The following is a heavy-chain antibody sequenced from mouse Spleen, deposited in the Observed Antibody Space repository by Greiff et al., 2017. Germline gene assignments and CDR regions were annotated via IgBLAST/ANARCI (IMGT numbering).Heavy chain of an antibody. Sequence: QVTLKVSGPGILQPSQTLSLTCSFSGFSLSTSGMGVSWIRQPSGKGLEWLAHIYWDDDKRYNPSLKSRLTISKDTSRNQVFLKITSVDTADTATYYCARKGGLRPFDYWGQGTTLTVSS. CDR1: GFSLSTSGMG. D-gene: IGHD2-4*01. J-gene: IGHJ2*01. V-gene: IGHV8-12*01. CDR2: IYWDDDK. CDR3: ARKGGLRPFDY.